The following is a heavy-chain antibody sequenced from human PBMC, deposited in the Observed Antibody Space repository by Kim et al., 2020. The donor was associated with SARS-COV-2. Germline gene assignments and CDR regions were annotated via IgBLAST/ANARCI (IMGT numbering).Heavy chain of an antibody. CDR3: ARGGTYDYIWGSYRRAHYFDY. CDR1: GYTFTSYG. CDR2: ISAYNGNT. V-gene: IGHV1-18*01. D-gene: IGHD3-16*02. Sequence: ASVKVSCKASGYTFTSYGISWVRQAPGQGLEWMGWISAYNGNTNYAQKLQGRVTMTTDTSTSTAYMELRSLRSDDTAVYYCARGGTYDYIWGSYRRAHYFDYWGQGTLVTVSS. J-gene: IGHJ4*02.